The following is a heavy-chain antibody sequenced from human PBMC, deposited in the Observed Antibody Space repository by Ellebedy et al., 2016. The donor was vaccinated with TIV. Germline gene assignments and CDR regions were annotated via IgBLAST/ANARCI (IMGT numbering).Heavy chain of an antibody. V-gene: IGHV4-59*12. CDR2: FYNSVNT. CDR3: ARILRGGSNGDYFDY. CDR1: GGSISSYY. J-gene: IGHJ4*02. Sequence: MPSETLSLTCTVSGGSISSYYWSWIRQPPGKGLEWIGYFYNSVNTIYNPSLKSRVTRSVDTSKNQFSLELSSVTAADTAVYYCARILRGGSNGDYFDYWGQGTQVTASS. D-gene: IGHD3-3*01.